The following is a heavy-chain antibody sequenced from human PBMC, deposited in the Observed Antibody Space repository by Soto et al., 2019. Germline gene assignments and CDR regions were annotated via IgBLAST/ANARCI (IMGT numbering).Heavy chain of an antibody. CDR2: IIPIFGTA. CDR1: GGTFSSYA. J-gene: IGHJ4*02. CDR3: ARADNLGSYYDSSGHFDY. Sequence: GASVKVSCKASGGTFSSYAISWVRQAPGQGLEWMGGIIPIFGTANYAQKFQGRVTITADKSTCTAYMELSSLRSEDTAVYYCARADNLGSYYDSSGHFDYWGQGTLVTVSS. V-gene: IGHV1-69*06. D-gene: IGHD3-22*01.